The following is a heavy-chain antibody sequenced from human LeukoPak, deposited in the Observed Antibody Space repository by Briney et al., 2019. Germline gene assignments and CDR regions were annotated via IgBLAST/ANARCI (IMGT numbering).Heavy chain of an antibody. Sequence: GGSLRLSCAGSGFTFSRYSMNWFRQAPGKGLERVSSISSRSTNIFYADSVKGRFTISRDNAKNSLYLQMNSLGAEDTAVYYCAKGGYDYVEMGYFDYWGQGTLVTVSS. CDR1: GFTFSRYS. J-gene: IGHJ4*02. V-gene: IGHV3-21*04. CDR2: ISSRSTNI. CDR3: AKGGYDYVEMGYFDY. D-gene: IGHD5-12*01.